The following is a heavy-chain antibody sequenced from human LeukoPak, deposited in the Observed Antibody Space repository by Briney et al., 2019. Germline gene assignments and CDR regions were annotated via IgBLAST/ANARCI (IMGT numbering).Heavy chain of an antibody. V-gene: IGHV3-33*01. Sequence: GGSLRLSCAASGFTFRSYGMHWVRQAPGKGLEWVAVIWFDGSKEYYADSAKGRFTISRDNPKNTVYLQMNSLRPDDTAVYYCARAISSGYYIDYWGQGTLVTVSS. CDR2: IWFDGSKE. CDR3: ARAISSGYYIDY. D-gene: IGHD3-22*01. CDR1: GFTFRSYG. J-gene: IGHJ4*02.